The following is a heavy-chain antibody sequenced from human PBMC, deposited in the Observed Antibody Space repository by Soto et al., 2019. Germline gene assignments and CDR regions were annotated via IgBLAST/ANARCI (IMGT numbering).Heavy chain of an antibody. CDR2: ISSSSSYI. V-gene: IGHV3-21*01. CDR1: GFTFSSYR. Sequence: EGQLVESGGGLVKPGGSLRLSCAASGFTFSSYRMNWVRQAPGKGLEWVSFISSSSSYISYADSVKGRFTTSRDNARNSLYLQMNSLRAEDTAVYYCASPDFWSGYSWVYLGQVSLVTVSS. J-gene: IGHJ4*02. D-gene: IGHD3-3*01. CDR3: ASPDFWSGYSWVY.